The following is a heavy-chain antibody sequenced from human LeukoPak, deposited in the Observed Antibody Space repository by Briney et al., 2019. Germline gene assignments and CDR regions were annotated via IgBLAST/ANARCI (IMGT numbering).Heavy chain of an antibody. CDR1: SRPLSSNY. V-gene: IGHV3-53*01. Sequence: GGSLRLSWAASSRPLSSNYMNWVSQAPGKGLEWVSVIYTDDTSYYADSVKGRFTIFRDNYENTLYLQMNSLITDETTAYYSSRGPNRGGYAAERHPSGQRNLVTVSS. CDR3: SRGPNRGGYAAERHP. CDR2: IYTDDTS. J-gene: IGHJ5*02. D-gene: IGHD3-16*01.